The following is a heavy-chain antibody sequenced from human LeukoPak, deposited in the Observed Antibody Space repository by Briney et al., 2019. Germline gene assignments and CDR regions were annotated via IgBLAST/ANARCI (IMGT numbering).Heavy chain of an antibody. J-gene: IGHJ4*02. CDR3: AKDDCSSTSCYTDY. Sequence: GGSLRLSCAASGFTFSSYGMHGVRQAPGKGREGVAVIWYDGSNKYYADSVKGRFTISRDNSKNTLYLQMNILRAEDTAVYYCAKDDCSSTSCYTDYWGQGTLVTVSS. D-gene: IGHD2-2*02. CDR1: GFTFSSYG. CDR2: IWYDGSNK. V-gene: IGHV3-33*06.